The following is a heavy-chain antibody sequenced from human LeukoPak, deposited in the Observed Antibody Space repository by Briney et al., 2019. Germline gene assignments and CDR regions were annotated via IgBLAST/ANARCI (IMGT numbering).Heavy chain of an antibody. J-gene: IGHJ6*02. CDR1: RFTFSSSS. V-gene: IGHV3-30-3*01. CDR2: ISYDGSNK. CDR3: ARPLSNGYFHDSGGYYPYAMDV. D-gene: IGHD3-22*01. Sequence: GGSLRLSCAASRFTFSSSSMNWVRQAPGKGLEWVAVISYDGSNKFYADSVKGRFTISGDNSKNTLYLQMSSLRAYDTAVYYCARPLSNGYFHDSGGYYPYAMDVWGQGTTVTVSS.